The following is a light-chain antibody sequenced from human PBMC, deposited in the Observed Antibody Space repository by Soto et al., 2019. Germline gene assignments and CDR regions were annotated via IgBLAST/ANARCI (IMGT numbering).Light chain of an antibody. J-gene: IGLJ1*01. CDR2: EVS. Sequence: QSVLTQPASGSGSPGQSITIYCSGTSSDVGGYNYVSWYQQQSGKAPKLMIHEVSNRPSGVSNRFSGSKSGNTASLTISGLQAEDEADYYCSSYTSSRAYVFGIGTKVTVL. CDR1: SSDVGGYNY. V-gene: IGLV2-14*01. CDR3: SSYTSSRAYV.